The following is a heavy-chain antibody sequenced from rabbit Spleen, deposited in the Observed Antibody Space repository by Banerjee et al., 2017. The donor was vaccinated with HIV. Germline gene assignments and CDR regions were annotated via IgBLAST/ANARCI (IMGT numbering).Heavy chain of an antibody. CDR1: GFTLSSYY. D-gene: IGHD6-1*01. CDR2: IDPVFGIT. V-gene: IGHV1S7*01. Sequence: HLKESGGGLVQPGGSLKLSCTASGFTLSSYYMNWVRQAPGKGLEWIGYIDPVFGITYYANWVNGRFSISRENAQNTVFLQMTSLTAADTATYFCAREDASAGYAAYLWGQGTLVTVS. CDR3: AREDASAGYAAYL. J-gene: IGHJ4*01.